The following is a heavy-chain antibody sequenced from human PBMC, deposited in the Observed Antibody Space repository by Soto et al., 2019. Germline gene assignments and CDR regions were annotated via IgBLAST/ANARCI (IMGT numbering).Heavy chain of an antibody. CDR3: VIFQSLSGSNV. CDR2: IYYSGST. D-gene: IGHD6-25*01. V-gene: IGHV4-59*08. CDR1: GGSISSHY. Sequence: SETLSLTCTVSGGSISSHYWSLIRQPPGKGLEWIGYIYYSGSTNYNPSLKSRVTISVDTAKNQFSLDLSSVTAADTAVYYCVIFQSLSGSNVWGQGTLVTVSS. J-gene: IGHJ4*02.